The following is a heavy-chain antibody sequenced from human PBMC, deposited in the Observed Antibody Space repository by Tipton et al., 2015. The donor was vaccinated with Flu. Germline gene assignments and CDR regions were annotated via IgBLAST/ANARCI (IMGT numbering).Heavy chain of an antibody. CDR2: IFHTAER. D-gene: IGHD3-10*02. V-gene: IGHV4-38-2*01. J-gene: IGHJ4*02. CDR1: GYSIISDYY. Sequence: TLSLTCGVSGYSIISDYYWGWIRQPPGKGLEWIGGIFHTAERYYNPSLQGRVTLSVDTSQNQFSLRLSSVTAADTAVYYCARHTGDSVRGVIDYWGQGTLVTVSS. CDR3: ARHTGDSVRGVIDY.